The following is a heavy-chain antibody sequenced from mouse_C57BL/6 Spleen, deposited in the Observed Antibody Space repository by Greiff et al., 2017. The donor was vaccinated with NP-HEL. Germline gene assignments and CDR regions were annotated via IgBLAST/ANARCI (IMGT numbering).Heavy chain of an antibody. D-gene: IGHD4-1*01. CDR3: ARAEDWEGWFAY. V-gene: IGHV3-1*01. J-gene: IGHJ3*01. CDR2: ISYSGST. CDR1: GYSITSGYD. Sequence: EVKLEESGPGMVKPSQSLSLTCTVTGYSITSGYDWHWIRHFPGNKLEWMGYISYSGSTNYNPSLKSRISITHDTSKNHFFLKLNSVTTEDTATYYCARAEDWEGWFAYWGQGTLVTVSA.